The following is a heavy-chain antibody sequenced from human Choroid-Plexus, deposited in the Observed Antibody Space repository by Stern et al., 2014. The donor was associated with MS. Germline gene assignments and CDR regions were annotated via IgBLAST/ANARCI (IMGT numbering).Heavy chain of an antibody. Sequence: EVQLVQSGGTLVQPGGSLRLSCAASGFSFSSYAMSWVRQAPGKGLEWVSVISGSDGSTFYADSVKGRFTISRDNSKNPLFLQMNSLRAEDTAVYYCAKVYGSGPFDYWGQGTLVTVSS. CDR3: AKVYGSGPFDY. CDR2: ISGSDGST. V-gene: IGHV3-23*04. J-gene: IGHJ4*02. D-gene: IGHD6-19*01. CDR1: GFSFSSYA.